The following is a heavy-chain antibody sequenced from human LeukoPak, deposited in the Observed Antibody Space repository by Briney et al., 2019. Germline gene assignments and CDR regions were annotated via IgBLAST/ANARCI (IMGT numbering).Heavy chain of an antibody. Sequence: GGSLRLSCSTSGFTFSRYAMSWVRQTPGKGLEWVSTISGSGDSTYDADSVKGRFTISRDNSKNTLYLQMNSLRAEDTAVYYCARGKTYYYDSSGSDAFDIWGQGTMVTVSS. CDR2: ISGSGDST. D-gene: IGHD3-22*01. CDR3: ARGKTYYYDSSGSDAFDI. J-gene: IGHJ3*02. V-gene: IGHV3-23*01. CDR1: GFTFSRYA.